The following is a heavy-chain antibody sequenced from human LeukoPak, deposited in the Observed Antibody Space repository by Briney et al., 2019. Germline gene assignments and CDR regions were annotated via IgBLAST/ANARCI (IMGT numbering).Heavy chain of an antibody. CDR1: GFTFSSYG. CDR3: AREVGVDAFDI. J-gene: IGHJ3*02. CDR2: IWYDGSSK. Sequence: GGSLRLSCAASGFTFSSYGMHWVRQAPGKGLEWVAVIWYDGSSKYYADSVKGRFTISRDNSKNTLSLQINSLRAEDTAVYYCAREVGVDAFDIWGQGTMVTVSS. V-gene: IGHV3-33*01.